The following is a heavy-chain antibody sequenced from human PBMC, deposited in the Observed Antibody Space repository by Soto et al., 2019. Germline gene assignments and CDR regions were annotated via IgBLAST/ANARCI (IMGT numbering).Heavy chain of an antibody. V-gene: IGHV4-31*03. CDR1: GGSISSGDYY. D-gene: IGHD2-2*01. J-gene: IGHJ3*02. Sequence: PSETLSLTCNVSGGSISSGDYYWTWIRQHPGKGLEWIGYIYYSGSAHYNPSLKSRVTISVDTSKNQFSLNLSSVTAADTAVYYCARDCSSISCHDAFDIWGQGTMVT. CDR2: IYYSGSA. CDR3: ARDCSSISCHDAFDI.